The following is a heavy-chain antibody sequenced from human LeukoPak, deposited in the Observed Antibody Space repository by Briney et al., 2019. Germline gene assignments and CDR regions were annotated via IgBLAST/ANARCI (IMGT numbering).Heavy chain of an antibody. D-gene: IGHD5-18*01. Sequence: SETLSLTCTVSGDSINSGGFYWSWIRQHAGKGLEWIGYIYYSGSTSYNPSLKSRLTISIDTSKNQFSLRLSSVTAADTAVYYCASVDTAHNWFDPWGQGTLVTVSS. CDR2: IYYSGST. V-gene: IGHV4-31*03. J-gene: IGHJ5*02. CDR1: GDSINSGGFY. CDR3: ASVDTAHNWFDP.